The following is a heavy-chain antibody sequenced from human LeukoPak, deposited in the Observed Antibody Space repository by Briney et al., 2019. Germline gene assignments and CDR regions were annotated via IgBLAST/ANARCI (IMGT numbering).Heavy chain of an antibody. Sequence: PSETLSLTCTVSGGSISDYYWTWIRQPPEKGLEWIGYIHSIGGTNYNPSLKSRVTISVDTSKNQFSLKLSSVTAADTAFYYCASYSGWYNWYPYYYYMDVWGKGTTVTVSS. CDR1: GGSISDYY. D-gene: IGHD6-19*01. CDR2: IHSIGGT. CDR3: ASYSGWYNWYPYYYYMDV. J-gene: IGHJ6*03. V-gene: IGHV4-59*01.